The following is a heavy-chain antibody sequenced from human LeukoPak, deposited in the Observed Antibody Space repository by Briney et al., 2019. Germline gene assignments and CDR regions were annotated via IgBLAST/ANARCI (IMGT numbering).Heavy chain of an antibody. Sequence: GGSLRLSCAASGFTFSSYSMNWVRQAPGKGPEWVSSISSSSSYIYYADSVKGRFTISRDNAKNSLYLQMNSLRAEDTAVYYCARDRDYGDPLDYWGQGTLVTVSS. CDR3: ARDRDYGDPLDY. D-gene: IGHD4-17*01. CDR2: ISSSSSYI. J-gene: IGHJ4*02. V-gene: IGHV3-21*01. CDR1: GFTFSSYS.